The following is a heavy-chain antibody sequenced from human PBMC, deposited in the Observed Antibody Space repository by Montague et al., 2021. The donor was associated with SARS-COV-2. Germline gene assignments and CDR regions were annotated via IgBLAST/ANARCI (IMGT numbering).Heavy chain of an antibody. Sequence: ETLSLTCSVSGGSLSTYYWSWIRQPPGKGLEWIGYIDDSGTTRYNPSXRSRATISLDLSKNQFSLDLNSVTAADTAVYYCARNAYNHYGLDVWGQGTTVTVSS. CDR1: GGSLSTYY. J-gene: IGHJ6*02. CDR2: IDDSGTT. CDR3: ARNAYNHYGLDV. V-gene: IGHV4-59*08.